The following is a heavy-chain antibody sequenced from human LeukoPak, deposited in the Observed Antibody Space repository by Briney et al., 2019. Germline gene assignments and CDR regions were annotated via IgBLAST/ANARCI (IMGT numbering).Heavy chain of an antibody. Sequence: PSETLSLTCTVSGGSISNYFWSWIRQAPGKGLEYIGFIYYSGNTNYNPSFKSRVTISVDTSKKQFSLKLSSVTAADTAVYYCAKVECGGSCYPSPSSANWDYWGQGTLVTVSS. D-gene: IGHD2-15*01. J-gene: IGHJ4*02. CDR3: AKVECGGSCYPSPSSANWDY. CDR1: GGSISNYF. V-gene: IGHV4-59*01. CDR2: IYYSGNT.